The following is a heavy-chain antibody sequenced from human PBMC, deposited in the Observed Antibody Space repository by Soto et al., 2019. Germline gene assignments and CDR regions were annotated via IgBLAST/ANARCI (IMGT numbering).Heavy chain of an antibody. D-gene: IGHD3-9*01. V-gene: IGHV1-24*01. Sequence: GASVKVSCKVSGYTLTELSMHWVRQAPGKGLEWMGGFDPEDGETIYAQKFQGRVTMTEDTSTDTAYMELSSLRSEDTAVYYCATGTYYDILTGYYAVGPFDYWGQGTLVTVS. CDR1: GYTLTELS. J-gene: IGHJ4*02. CDR3: ATGTYYDILTGYYAVGPFDY. CDR2: FDPEDGET.